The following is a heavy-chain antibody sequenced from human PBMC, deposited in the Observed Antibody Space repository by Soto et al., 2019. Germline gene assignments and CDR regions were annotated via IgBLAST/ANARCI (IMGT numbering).Heavy chain of an antibody. D-gene: IGHD6-6*01. Sequence: PGESLKISCKGSGYSFSTYWIGWVRQMPGKGLEWMGLIYPVDSETRYSPSFQGQVTISADRSISTAYLQWSTLKASDTAMYYCARPESDSSSPYWGQGTLVTVSS. J-gene: IGHJ4*02. V-gene: IGHV5-51*01. CDR3: ARPESDSSSPY. CDR1: GYSFSTYW. CDR2: IYPVDSET.